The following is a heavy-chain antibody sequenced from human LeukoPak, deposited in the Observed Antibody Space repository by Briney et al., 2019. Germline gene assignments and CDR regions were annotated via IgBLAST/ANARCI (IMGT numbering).Heavy chain of an antibody. D-gene: IGHD3-10*01. CDR1: GFTFSSYS. V-gene: IGHV3-21*01. J-gene: IGHJ3*02. CDR3: ALAMVRGVIIPGAFDI. Sequence: GGSLRLSCAASGFTFSSYSMNWVRQAPGKGLEWVSSISSSSSYIYYADSVKGRFTISSDNAKNSLYPQMNSLRAEETAVYYCALAMVRGVIIPGAFDIWGQGTMVTVSS. CDR2: ISSSSSYI.